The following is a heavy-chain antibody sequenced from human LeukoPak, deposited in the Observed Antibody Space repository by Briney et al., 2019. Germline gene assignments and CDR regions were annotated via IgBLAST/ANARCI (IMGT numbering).Heavy chain of an antibody. CDR3: ARDRGSGSTGAFDI. CDR2: ICSSSSYI. D-gene: IGHD1-26*01. V-gene: IGHV3-21*01. CDR1: GFTFSSYS. J-gene: IGHJ3*02. Sequence: GGSLRLSCAASGFTFSSYSMNWVRQAPGKGLEWVSSICSSSSYIYYADSVKGRFTISRDNAKNSLYLQMNSLRAEDTAVYYCARDRGSGSTGAFDIWGQGTMVTVSS.